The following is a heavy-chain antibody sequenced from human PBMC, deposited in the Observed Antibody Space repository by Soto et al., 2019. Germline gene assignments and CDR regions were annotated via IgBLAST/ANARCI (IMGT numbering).Heavy chain of an antibody. CDR2: IYSGGST. D-gene: IGHD5-12*01. Sequence: GGSLRLSCAASGFTVSSNYMSWVRQAPGKGLEWVSVIYSGGSTYYADSVKGRFTISRDNSKNTLYLQMNSLRAEDTAVYYCARDLGYGRDAFDIWGQGTMVTVSS. CDR1: GFTVSSNY. CDR3: ARDLGYGRDAFDI. V-gene: IGHV3-53*01. J-gene: IGHJ3*02.